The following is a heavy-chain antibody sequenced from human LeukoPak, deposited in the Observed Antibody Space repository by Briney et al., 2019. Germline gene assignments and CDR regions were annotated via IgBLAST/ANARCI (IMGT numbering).Heavy chain of an antibody. V-gene: IGHV4-59*08. CDR3: ATTYETTAAAFDY. D-gene: IGHD4-11*01. J-gene: IGHJ4*02. CDR2: IYYSGST. Sequence: PSETLSLTCTVSGGSISSYYWSWIRQPPGKGLEWIGYIYYSGSTNYNPSLKSRVTISIDTSKNQFSLKLSSVTAADTAVYYCATTYETTAAAFDYWGQGTLVTVSS. CDR1: GGSISSYY.